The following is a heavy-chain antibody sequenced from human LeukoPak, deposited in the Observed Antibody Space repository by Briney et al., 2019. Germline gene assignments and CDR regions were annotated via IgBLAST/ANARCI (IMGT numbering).Heavy chain of an antibody. CDR2: IIPIFGTA. V-gene: IGHV1-69*13. CDR3: ARERRHYDFWSGYYYFDY. CDR1: GGTFSSYA. Sequence: SVKVSCKASGGTFSSYAISWVRQAPGQGLEWMGGIIPIFGTANYAQKFQGRVTITADESTSTAYMELSSLRSEDTAVYYCARERRHYDFWSGYYYFDYWGQGTLVTVSS. D-gene: IGHD3-3*01. J-gene: IGHJ4*02.